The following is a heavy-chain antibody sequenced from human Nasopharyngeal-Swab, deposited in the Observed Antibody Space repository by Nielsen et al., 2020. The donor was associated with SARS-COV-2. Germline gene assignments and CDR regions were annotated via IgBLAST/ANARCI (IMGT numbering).Heavy chain of an antibody. D-gene: IGHD3-10*01. V-gene: IGHV4-34*01. CDR2: INHSGST. J-gene: IGHJ6*02. CDR3: ARGGEEGRRYSCSSFSWSSYCMDV. Sequence: WIRQPPGKGLDWIGEINHSGSTKYNPSLKSRVNISVDTSKNQFSLKVSSVTAADTAVYYCARGGEEGRRYSCSSFSWSSYCMDVWGQGTTVTVSS.